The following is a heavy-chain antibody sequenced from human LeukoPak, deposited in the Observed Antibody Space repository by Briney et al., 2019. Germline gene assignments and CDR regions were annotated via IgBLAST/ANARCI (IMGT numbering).Heavy chain of an antibody. Sequence: GGSLRLSCAASGFTFSSYAMHWVRQAPGKGLEGVAVISYDGSNKYYADSVKGRFTISRDNSKTTLYLQMNSLRAEDTAVYYCARGVVPAAILWWFDPWGQETLVTVSS. D-gene: IGHD2-2*02. J-gene: IGHJ5*02. CDR2: ISYDGSNK. V-gene: IGHV3-30-3*01. CDR3: ARGVVPAAILWWFDP. CDR1: GFTFSSYA.